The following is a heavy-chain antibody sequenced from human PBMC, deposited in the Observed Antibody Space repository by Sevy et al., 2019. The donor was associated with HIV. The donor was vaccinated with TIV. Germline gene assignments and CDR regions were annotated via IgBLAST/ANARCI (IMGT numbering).Heavy chain of an antibody. CDR2: ISYDGSTK. V-gene: IGHV3-30-3*01. Sequence: GGSLRLSCAASGFTFSTHAMHWVRQAPGKGLEWVAVISYDGSTKYYADSVKGRFTISRDNSKNTLFLQMISLRPEDTSVYYCARDQHDYGGNLRTGWFDPWGQGTLVTVSS. CDR3: ARDQHDYGGNLRTGWFDP. CDR1: GFTFSTHA. J-gene: IGHJ5*02. D-gene: IGHD4-17*01.